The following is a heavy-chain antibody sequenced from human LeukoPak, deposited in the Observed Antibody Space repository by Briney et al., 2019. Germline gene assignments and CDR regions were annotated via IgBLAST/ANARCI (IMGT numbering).Heavy chain of an antibody. D-gene: IGHD7-27*01. CDR1: GFTFSSYA. CDR2: ISSSGSTI. CDR3: ARGNWAEDGYFDY. V-gene: IGHV3-48*03. Sequence: SGGSLRLSCAASGFTFSSYAMHWVRQAPGKGLEWVSYISSSGSTIYYADSVKGRFTISRDNAKNSLYLQMNSLRAEDTAVYYCARGNWAEDGYFDYWGQGTLVTVSS. J-gene: IGHJ4*02.